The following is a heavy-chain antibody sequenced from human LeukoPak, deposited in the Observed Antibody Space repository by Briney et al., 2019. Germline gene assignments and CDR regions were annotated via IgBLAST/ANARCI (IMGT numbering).Heavy chain of an antibody. V-gene: IGHV1-24*01. Sequence: ASVKVSCKVSGYTLTEISMHWVRQAPGKGLEWMGGFDPEDGETIYAQKFQGRVTMTEDTSTDTAYMELSSLRSEDTAVYYCATDLAHYDSSGHRYWGQGTLVTVSS. CDR1: GYTLTEIS. D-gene: IGHD3-22*01. J-gene: IGHJ4*02. CDR2: FDPEDGET. CDR3: ATDLAHYDSSGHRY.